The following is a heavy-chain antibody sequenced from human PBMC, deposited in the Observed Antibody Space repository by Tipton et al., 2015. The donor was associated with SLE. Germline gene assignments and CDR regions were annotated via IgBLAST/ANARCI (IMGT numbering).Heavy chain of an antibody. CDR3: ARGGLGVSYYYYMDV. V-gene: IGHV4-39*07. D-gene: IGHD1-26*01. CDR2: IYSSGIT. J-gene: IGHJ6*03. Sequence: TLSLTCTVSGGSISSSTYYWGWIRQPPGKGLEWIGSIYSSGITYFNPSLKGRPTISADTSKNQFSLKLSSVTAADTAVYYCARGGLGVSYYYYMDVWGKGTTVTVSS. CDR1: GGSISSSTYY.